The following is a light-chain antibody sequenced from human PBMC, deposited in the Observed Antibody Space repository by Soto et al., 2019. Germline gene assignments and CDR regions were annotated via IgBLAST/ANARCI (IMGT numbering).Light chain of an antibody. Sequence: QSALTQPASVSGSPGQSITISCTGTSSDVGGYNYVSWYQQHPGKAPKLMIYDVSNRPLGVSNRFSGSKSGNTASLTISGLQAEDEADYYCSSYTSSSTSFGGGTKLTVL. V-gene: IGLV2-14*01. CDR3: SSYTSSSTS. J-gene: IGLJ2*01. CDR2: DVS. CDR1: SSDVGGYNY.